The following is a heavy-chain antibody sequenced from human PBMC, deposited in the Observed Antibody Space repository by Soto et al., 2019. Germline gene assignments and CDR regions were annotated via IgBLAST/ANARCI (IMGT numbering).Heavy chain of an antibody. CDR3: APHVSCSGGSCQYDAFAI. V-gene: IGHV3-23*01. CDR2: VTADGGT. Sequence: GGSLRLSCEGCGFTVGSHAMTWIRQAPGKGPDWVSTVTADGGTYYADSVKGRFAMSRDTSENTLYLQMNSLGAEDTAAYYCAPHVSCSGGSCQYDAFAIRGQGTMVTVSS. CDR1: GFTVGSHA. J-gene: IGHJ3*02. D-gene: IGHD2-15*01.